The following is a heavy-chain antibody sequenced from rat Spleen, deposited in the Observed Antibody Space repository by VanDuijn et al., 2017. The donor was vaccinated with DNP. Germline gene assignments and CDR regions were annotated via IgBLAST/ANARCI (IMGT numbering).Heavy chain of an antibody. J-gene: IGHJ2*01. CDR1: GFTFSDFN. CDR3: ARWGGDYFDY. V-gene: IGHV5-7*01. Sequence: EVQLVESGGGLVQPGRSLKLSGAASGFTFSDFNVAWVRPAPKKGLEWVATISYDGSSTYYGDSVKGRFTISRDNANSTLYRQMNSLRSADMATYYCARWGGDYFDYWGQGVMVTVSS. CDR2: ISYDGSST.